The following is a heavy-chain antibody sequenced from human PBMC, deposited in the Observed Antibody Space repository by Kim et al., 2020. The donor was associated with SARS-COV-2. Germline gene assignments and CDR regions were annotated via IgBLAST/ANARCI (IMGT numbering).Heavy chain of an antibody. CDR2: IYSGDDT. V-gene: IGHV3-66*02. Sequence: GGSLRLSCAASGFTVSSNYMNWVRQAPGKGLEWVSAIYSGDDTQYADSVMRRFTISRDSSKNMVYLQMNSQRAEDTAVYHCARDRGGDGNSYDSWGQGTLVTVSS. J-gene: IGHJ4*02. CDR1: GFTVSSNY. CDR3: ARDRGGDGNSYDS. D-gene: IGHD3-10*01.